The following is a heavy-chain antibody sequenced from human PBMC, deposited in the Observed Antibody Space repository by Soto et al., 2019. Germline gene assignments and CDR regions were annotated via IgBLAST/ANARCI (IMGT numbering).Heavy chain of an antibody. CDR2: ISSSSTSI. CDR1: TFTFSTYS. Sequence: EVQLVESGGGLVQPGGSLRLSCEASTFTFSTYSMNWVRQAPGKGLEWISYISSSSTSIYYADSVKGRFTISRDNAKNSLWLQMNSLRAEDTAVYYCASRGEYDYGDWSWGHGTLVTVSS. J-gene: IGHJ4*01. V-gene: IGHV3-48*01. D-gene: IGHD4-17*01. CDR3: ASRGEYDYGDWS.